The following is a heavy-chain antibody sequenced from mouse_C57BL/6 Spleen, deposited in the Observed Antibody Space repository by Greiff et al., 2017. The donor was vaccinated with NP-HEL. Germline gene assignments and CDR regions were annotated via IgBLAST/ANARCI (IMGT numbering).Heavy chain of an antibody. CDR3: ARGVSNYHYAMDY. J-gene: IGHJ4*01. Sequence: VQLQQSGPELVKPGASVKLSCKASGYTFTSYDINWVKQRPGQGLEWIGWIYPRDGSTKYNEKFKGKATLTVDTSSSTAYMELHSLTSEDSAVYFCARGVSNYHYAMDYWGQGTSVTVSS. CDR1: GYTFTSYD. D-gene: IGHD2-5*01. V-gene: IGHV1-85*01. CDR2: IYPRDGST.